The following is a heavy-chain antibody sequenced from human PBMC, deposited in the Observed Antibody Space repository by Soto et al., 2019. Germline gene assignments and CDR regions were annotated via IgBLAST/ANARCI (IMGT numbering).Heavy chain of an antibody. D-gene: IGHD4-17*01. CDR2: INPSGGST. V-gene: IGHV1-46*01. CDR3: ARERLTVAKTYNWFDP. J-gene: IGHJ5*02. CDR1: GYTFTSYY. Sequence: QVQLVQSGAEVKKPGASVKVSCKASGYTFTSYYMHWVRQAPGQGLEWMGIINPSGGSTSYAQKFRGRVTMTRDTSTSTVYRELSSLRSEDTAVYYCARERLTVAKTYNWFDPWGQGTLVTVSS.